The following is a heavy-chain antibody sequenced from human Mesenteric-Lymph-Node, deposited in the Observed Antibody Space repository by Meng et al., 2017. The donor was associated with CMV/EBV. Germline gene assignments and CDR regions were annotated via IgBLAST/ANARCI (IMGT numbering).Heavy chain of an antibody. CDR3: ARGRGGSITPYYFDY. J-gene: IGHJ4*02. CDR1: GYSFTSYW. D-gene: IGHD1-14*01. Sequence: SGYSFTSYWIGWVRQTPGKGLEWMGIIYPGDSDTRYSPSFQGQVTISADKSISTAYLQWSSLKASDTAMYYCARGRGGSITPYYFDYWGQGTLVTVSS. V-gene: IGHV5-51*01. CDR2: IYPGDSDT.